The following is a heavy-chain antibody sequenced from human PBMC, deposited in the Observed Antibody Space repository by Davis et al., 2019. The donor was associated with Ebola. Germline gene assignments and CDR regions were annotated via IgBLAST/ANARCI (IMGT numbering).Heavy chain of an antibody. CDR3: ARYGDRSDYYYYGMDV. Sequence: GESLKISCKGSGYSFTSYWISWVRQMPGKGLEWMGRIDPSDSYTNYSPSFQGHVTISADKSISTAYLQWSSLKASDTAMYYCARYGDRSDYYYYGMDVWGQGTTVTVSS. CDR2: IDPSDSYT. D-gene: IGHD4-17*01. CDR1: GYSFTSYW. V-gene: IGHV5-10-1*01. J-gene: IGHJ6*02.